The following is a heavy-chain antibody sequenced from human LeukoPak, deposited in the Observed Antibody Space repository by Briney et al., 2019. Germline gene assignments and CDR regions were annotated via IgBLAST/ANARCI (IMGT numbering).Heavy chain of an antibody. CDR2: LYNAGST. J-gene: IGHJ4*02. V-gene: IGHV3-53*01. CDR1: GFIVSNNY. D-gene: IGHD3-22*01. Sequence: GGSLRLSCVASGFIVSNNYMSWVRQAPGKGLEWVSVLYNAGSTYYAESVKGRFTISRDNAKNTLYLQMNSLRAEDTAVYYCARAADSSGYYDYWGQGTLVTVSS. CDR3: ARAADSSGYYDY.